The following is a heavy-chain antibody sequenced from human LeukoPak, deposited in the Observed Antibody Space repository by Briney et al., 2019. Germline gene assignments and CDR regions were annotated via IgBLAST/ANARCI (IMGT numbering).Heavy chain of an antibody. V-gene: IGHV4-34*01. J-gene: IGHJ4*02. CDR3: ARGLGSWKY. D-gene: IGHD6-13*01. CDR1: GGSFSGYY. CDR2: INHSGST. Sequence: KPSETLSLTCAVYGGSFSGYYWSWIRQPTGKGLEWIGEINHSGSTNYNPSLKSRVTISVDTSKNQFSLKLSSVTAADTAVYYCARGLGSWKYWGQGTLVTVSS.